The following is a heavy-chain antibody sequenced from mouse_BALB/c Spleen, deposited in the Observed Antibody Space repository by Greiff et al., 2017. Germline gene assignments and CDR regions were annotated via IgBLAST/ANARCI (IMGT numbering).Heavy chain of an antibody. V-gene: IGHV5-4*02. CDR2: ISDGGSYT. J-gene: IGHJ3*01. Sequence: EVQVVESGGGLVKPGGSLKLSCAASGFTFSDYYMYWVRQTPGKRLEWVATISDGGSYTYYPDSVKGRCTISRDNAKNNLYLQMSSLKSEDTAMYYCTRDRGSTMITTSFAYWGQGTLVTVSA. CDR1: GFTFSDYY. D-gene: IGHD2-4*01. CDR3: TRDRGSTMITTSFAY.